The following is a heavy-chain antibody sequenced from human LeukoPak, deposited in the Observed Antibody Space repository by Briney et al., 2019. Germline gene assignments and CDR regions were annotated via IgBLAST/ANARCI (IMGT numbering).Heavy chain of an antibody. V-gene: IGHV4-30-2*01. CDR3: ARGFDYYFDY. CDR2: IYHSGST. Sequence: PSQTLSLTCAVPGGSISSGGYSWSWIRQPPGKGLEWIGYIYHSGSTYYNPSLKSRVTISVDRSKNQFSLKLSSVTAADTAVYYCARGFDYYFDYWGQGTLVTVSS. J-gene: IGHJ4*02. CDR1: GGSISSGGYS. D-gene: IGHD5-12*01.